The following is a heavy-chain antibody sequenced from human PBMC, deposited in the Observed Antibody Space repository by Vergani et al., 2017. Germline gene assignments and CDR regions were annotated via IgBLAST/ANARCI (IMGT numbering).Heavy chain of an antibody. CDR3: ARDHSGYVYPDY. Sequence: QVQLVESGGGVVQPGRSLRLSCAASGFTFSSYAMHWVRQAPGKGLEWVAVISYDGSNKYYADSVKGRFTISSDNSKNTLYLQMNSLRAEDTAVYYCARDHSGYVYPDYWGQGTLVTVSS. D-gene: IGHD5-12*01. CDR1: GFTFSSYA. V-gene: IGHV3-30-3*01. J-gene: IGHJ4*02. CDR2: ISYDGSNK.